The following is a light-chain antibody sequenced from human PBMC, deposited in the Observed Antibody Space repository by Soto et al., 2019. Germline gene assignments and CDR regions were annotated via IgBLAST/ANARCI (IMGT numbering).Light chain of an antibody. CDR3: QQYGTSPLT. J-gene: IGKJ4*01. Sequence: EIVLTQSPGTLSLSPGERATLSCRASQSVSSSYLAWYQQKAGQAPSLLIYAASSRATGIPDRFRGSGSGTDFTLTISRLEPEDFAVYFCQQYGTSPLTFGGGTKVDIK. V-gene: IGKV3-20*01. CDR1: QSVSSSY. CDR2: AAS.